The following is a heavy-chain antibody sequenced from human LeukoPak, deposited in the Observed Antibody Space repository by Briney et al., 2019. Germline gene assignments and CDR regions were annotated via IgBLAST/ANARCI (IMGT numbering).Heavy chain of an antibody. J-gene: IGHJ4*02. Sequence: GGSLRLSCAASGFTFSSYAMSWVRQAPGKGLEWVSAISGSGGSTYYADSVKGRFTISRDNSKNTLYLQMNSLRAEDTAVYYCAKWGAMDQLLYGDYWGQGTLVTVSS. CDR2: ISGSGGST. D-gene: IGHD2-2*02. CDR1: GFTFSSYA. CDR3: AKWGAMDQLLYGDY. V-gene: IGHV3-23*01.